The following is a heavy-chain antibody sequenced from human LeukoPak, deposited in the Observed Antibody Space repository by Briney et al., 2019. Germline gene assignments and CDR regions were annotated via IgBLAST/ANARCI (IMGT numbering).Heavy chain of an antibody. CDR2: ISGSGGST. CDR1: GFTFSSYA. D-gene: IGHD3-10*01. CDR3: AATPSVWFVVHGSN. V-gene: IGHV3-23*01. Sequence: GGSLRLSCAASGFTFSSYAMSWVRQAPGKGLEWVSAISGSGGSTYYADSVKGRFTISRDNSKNTLYLQMNSLRAEDTAVYYCAATPSVWFVVHGSNWGQGTLVTVSS. J-gene: IGHJ4*02.